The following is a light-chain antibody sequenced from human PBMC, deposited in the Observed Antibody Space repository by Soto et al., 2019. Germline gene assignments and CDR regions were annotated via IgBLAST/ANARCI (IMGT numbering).Light chain of an antibody. CDR1: QSIGTW. CDR3: QQYRSYST. J-gene: IGKJ2*01. V-gene: IGKV1-5*03. Sequence: DLQMTQSPSTLSASVGDRVTITCRASQSIGTWLAWYQQKPGKAPNLLIYKASSLESGVPSRFSGSGSGTEFTLTISSLQPDDTATYYCQQYRSYSTFGQGTKLEIK. CDR2: KAS.